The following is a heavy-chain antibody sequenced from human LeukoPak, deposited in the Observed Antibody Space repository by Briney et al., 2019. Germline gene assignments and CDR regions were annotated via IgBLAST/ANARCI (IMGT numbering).Heavy chain of an antibody. D-gene: IGHD3-22*01. J-gene: IGHJ4*02. CDR2: IRYDGSNK. CDR3: AKVPPPTYYYDSSGYLHCDY. CDR1: GFTFISYG. Sequence: GGSLRLSCAASGFTFISYGMHWVRQAPGKGLEWVAFIRYDGSNKYYADSVKGRFTISRDNSKNTLYLQMNSLRAEDTAVYYCAKVPPPTYYYDSSGYLHCDYWGQGTLVTVSS. V-gene: IGHV3-30*02.